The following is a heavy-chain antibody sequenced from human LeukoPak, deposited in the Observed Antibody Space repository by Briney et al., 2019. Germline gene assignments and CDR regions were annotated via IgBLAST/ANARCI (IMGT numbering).Heavy chain of an antibody. Sequence: ASVKVSCKASGYTFTSYGISWVRQAPGQGREGMGWISAYNGNTNYAQKLQGRVTMTTDTSTSTAYMELRSLRSDDTAVYYCARALKYSSGWYFDYWGQGTLVTVSS. V-gene: IGHV1-18*04. CDR3: ARALKYSSGWYFDY. J-gene: IGHJ4*02. CDR2: ISAYNGNT. CDR1: GYTFTSYG. D-gene: IGHD6-19*01.